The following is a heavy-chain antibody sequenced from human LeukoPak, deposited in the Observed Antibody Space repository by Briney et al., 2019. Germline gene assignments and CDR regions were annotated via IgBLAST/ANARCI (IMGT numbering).Heavy chain of an antibody. CDR1: GGSISSRSYF. V-gene: IGHV4-39*01. J-gene: IGHJ4*02. CDR3: TSVTTNSNFDY. CDR2: IYYSGST. D-gene: IGHD4-17*01. Sequence: SETLSLTCTVSGGSISSRSYFWGWIRQPPGKGLEWIGSIYYSGSTYYNPPLKSRVTISVDTSKNQFSLKLSSVTAADTAVYYCTSVTTNSNFDYWGQGTLVTVSS.